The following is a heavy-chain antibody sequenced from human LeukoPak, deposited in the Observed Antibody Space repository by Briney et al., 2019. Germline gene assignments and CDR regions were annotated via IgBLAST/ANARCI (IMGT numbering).Heavy chain of an antibody. CDR2: INRDGSST. Sequence: GSLRLSCAASGFTFSSYWMHWVRQAPGKGLVWVSRINRDGSSTTYAESVKGRVTISRDNTKNTVYLQMNSLRAEDTAVYYCARGRLWNIDYWGQGTLVTVSS. V-gene: IGHV3-74*01. CDR3: ARGRLWNIDY. J-gene: IGHJ4*02. CDR1: GFTFSSYW. D-gene: IGHD1/OR15-1a*01.